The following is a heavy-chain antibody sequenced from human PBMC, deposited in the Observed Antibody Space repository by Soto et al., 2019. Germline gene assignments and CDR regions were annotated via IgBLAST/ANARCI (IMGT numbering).Heavy chain of an antibody. CDR1: GGSISSSSYY. CDR2: IYYSGST. CDR3: ASGYGSGSYSTGGFDP. J-gene: IGHJ5*02. D-gene: IGHD3-10*01. V-gene: IGHV4-39*01. Sequence: SETLSLTCTVSGGSISSSSYYWGWIRQPPGKGLEWIGSIYYSGSTYYNPSLKSRVTISVDTSKNQFSLKLSSVTAADTAVYYCASGYGSGSYSTGGFDPWGQGTLVTVSS.